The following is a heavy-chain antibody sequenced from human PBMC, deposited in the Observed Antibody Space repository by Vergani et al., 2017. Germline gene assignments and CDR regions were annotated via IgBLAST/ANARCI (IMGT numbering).Heavy chain of an antibody. CDR3: AHRRIIRSTAMVEFDY. Sequence: QVTLKESGPALVKPTQTLTLTCTFSGFSLSTSGMRVSWIRQPPGKALEWLARIDWDDDKFYSPSLKSRLTITKDTSKNQVVLTMTNMDPVDTATYYCAHRRIIRSTAMVEFDYWGQGTLVTVSS. CDR1: GFSLSTSGMR. CDR2: IDWDDDK. V-gene: IGHV2-5*08. D-gene: IGHD5-18*01. J-gene: IGHJ4*02.